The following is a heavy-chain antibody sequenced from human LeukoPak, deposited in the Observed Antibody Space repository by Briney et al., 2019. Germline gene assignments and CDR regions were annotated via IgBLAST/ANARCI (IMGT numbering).Heavy chain of an antibody. CDR2: IYYRGST. CDR3: AREALGGARFFDY. V-gene: IGHV4-59*12. CDR1: GGSISSYY. Sequence: SETLSLTCTVSGGSISSYYWSWIRQPPGKGLEWIGYIYYRGSTNYNPSLKSRVTILVDKSKNQFSLKLSSVTAADTAVYYCAREALGGARFFDYWGQGTLVTVSS. D-gene: IGHD1-26*01. J-gene: IGHJ4*02.